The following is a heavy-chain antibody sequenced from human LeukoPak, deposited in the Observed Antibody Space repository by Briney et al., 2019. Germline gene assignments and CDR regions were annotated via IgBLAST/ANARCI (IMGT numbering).Heavy chain of an antibody. J-gene: IGHJ4*02. CDR1: GFTFSSYA. Sequence: GGSLRLSCAASGFTFSSYAMHWVRQAPGQGLEWMGWINPNSGGTNYAQKFQGRVTMTRDTSISTAYMELSRLRSDDTAVYYCARGFRIRRGYSSAVGYWGQGTLVTVSS. CDR3: ARGFRIRRGYSSAVGY. D-gene: IGHD6-19*01. CDR2: INPNSGGT. V-gene: IGHV1-2*02.